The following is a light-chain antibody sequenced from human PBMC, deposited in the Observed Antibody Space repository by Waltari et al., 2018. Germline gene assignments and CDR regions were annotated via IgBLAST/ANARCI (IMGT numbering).Light chain of an antibody. V-gene: IGKV3-11*01. CDR2: SAS. Sequence: EIVLTQSPATLSLSPGERATLSCRASQSVSSSLAWYQQTPGQAPRLLIYSASNRATGIPARFSGSGSGTDFTLTISNLEPEDFAVYYCQQRSNWPLTFGGGTKVEIK. J-gene: IGKJ4*01. CDR1: QSVSSS. CDR3: QQRSNWPLT.